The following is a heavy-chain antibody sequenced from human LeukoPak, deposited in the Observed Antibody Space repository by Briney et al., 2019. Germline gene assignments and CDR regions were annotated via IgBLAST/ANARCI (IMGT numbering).Heavy chain of an antibody. D-gene: IGHD2-2*01. CDR2: ISSSSSYI. V-gene: IGHV3-21*01. Sequence: PGGSLRLSCAASGFTFSSYSMNWVRQAPGKGLEWVSSISSSSSYIYYADSVKGRFTISRDNAKNSLYLQMNSLRAEDTAVYYCARDHPGPDEVVVVLAYYMDVWGKGTTVTVSS. CDR3: ARDHPGPDEVVVVLAYYMDV. J-gene: IGHJ6*03. CDR1: GFTFSSYS.